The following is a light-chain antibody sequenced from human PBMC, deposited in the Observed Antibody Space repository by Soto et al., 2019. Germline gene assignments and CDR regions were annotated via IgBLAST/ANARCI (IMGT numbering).Light chain of an antibody. CDR3: QRYDSLRT. V-gene: IGKV3-20*01. CDR2: GAS. CDR1: QSVRSNF. Sequence: EIVLTQSPGTLSLSPGERATLSCRASQSVRSNFLAWYQQKPGQAPRLLTYGASNRATGIPDRFSGSGSGTDFTLTITRLEPKDFAMYYCQRYDSLRTFGQGTKVDIK. J-gene: IGKJ1*01.